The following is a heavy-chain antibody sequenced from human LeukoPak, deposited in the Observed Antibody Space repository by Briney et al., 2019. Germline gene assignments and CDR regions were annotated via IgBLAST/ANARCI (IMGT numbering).Heavy chain of an antibody. CDR2: IIPIFGTA. CDR3: ATRQSRSNYYGSGSYYNWGSVYYYYYMDV. J-gene: IGHJ6*03. V-gene: IGHV1-69*05. Sequence: SVKVSCKASGGTFSSYAISWVRQAPGQGLEWMGGIIPIFGTANYAQKFQGRVTITTDESTSTAYMELSSLRSEDTAVYYCATRQSRSNYYGSGSYYNWGSVYYYYYMDVWGKGTRSPSP. D-gene: IGHD3-10*01. CDR1: GGTFSSYA.